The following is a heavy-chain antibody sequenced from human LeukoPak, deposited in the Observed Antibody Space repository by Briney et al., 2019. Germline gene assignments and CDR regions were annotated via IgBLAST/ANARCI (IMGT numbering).Heavy chain of an antibody. D-gene: IGHD3-3*01. CDR3: ARGAVRYYDFWSGYSDNWFDP. Sequence: GASVKVSCKASGGTFNNYAISWVRQAPGHGLEWMGGIIPIFDTANYAQKFQGRVTITADESTSTAYMDLSSLRSEDTAVYYCARGAVRYYDFWSGYSDNWFDPWGQGTLVTVSS. CDR2: IIPIFDTA. CDR1: GGTFNNYA. V-gene: IGHV1-69*13. J-gene: IGHJ5*02.